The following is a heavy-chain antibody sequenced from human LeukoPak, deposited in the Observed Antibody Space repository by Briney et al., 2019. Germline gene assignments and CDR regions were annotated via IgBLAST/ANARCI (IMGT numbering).Heavy chain of an antibody. V-gene: IGHV3-23*01. CDR2: LSGSGGGT. Sequence: PSGGSLRLSCAASGFTFSSYAMSWVRQAPGKGLEWVSALSGSGGGTYYVDSVKGRFTISRDNPKNTLYLQMNSLRAEDTAVYYCAKGGPMTTNSLDYWGQGTLVTVSS. D-gene: IGHD4-11*01. CDR1: GFTFSSYA. J-gene: IGHJ4*02. CDR3: AKGGPMTTNSLDY.